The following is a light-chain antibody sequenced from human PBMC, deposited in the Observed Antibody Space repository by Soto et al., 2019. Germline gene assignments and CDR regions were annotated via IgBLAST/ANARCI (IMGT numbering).Light chain of an antibody. Sequence: QLVLTQPPSVYGAPGQRVTISCTGSSSNIGAGYDVHWYQQLPGTAPKLLIYGNSNRPSGVPDRFSGSKSGTSASLAITGLQAEDEADYYCQSYDSSLSVVFGGGTKLTVL. CDR2: GNS. J-gene: IGLJ2*01. V-gene: IGLV1-40*01. CDR3: QSYDSSLSVV. CDR1: SSNIGAGYD.